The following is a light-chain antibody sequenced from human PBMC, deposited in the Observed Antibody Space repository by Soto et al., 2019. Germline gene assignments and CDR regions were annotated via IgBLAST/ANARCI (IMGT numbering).Light chain of an antibody. CDR3: LLYYGGAHLV. J-gene: IGLJ3*02. V-gene: IGLV7-43*01. CDR1: TGAVTSGNY. CDR2: TKN. Sequence: QAVVTQEPSLTVSPGGTVTLTCASSTGAVTSGNYPSWFQQTPGQTPSTLIYTKNSRHSWTPALFSGSLLGGKAALTLSAVQPEDDADYYCLLYYGGAHLVFGGGTKLTVL.